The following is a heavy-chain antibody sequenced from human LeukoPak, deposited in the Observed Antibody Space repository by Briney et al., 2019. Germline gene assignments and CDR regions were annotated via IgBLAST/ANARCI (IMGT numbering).Heavy chain of an antibody. Sequence: PGGSLRLSCAASGFTVSSNYMSWVRQAPGKGLEWVSVIYSGGSTYYADSVKGRFTISRDNAKNSLYLQMNSLRAEDTAVYYCARDTPNYYDSSGYTLWGQGTLVTVSS. V-gene: IGHV3-53*01. D-gene: IGHD3-22*01. CDR3: ARDTPNYYDSSGYTL. CDR1: GFTVSSNY. J-gene: IGHJ4*02. CDR2: IYSGGST.